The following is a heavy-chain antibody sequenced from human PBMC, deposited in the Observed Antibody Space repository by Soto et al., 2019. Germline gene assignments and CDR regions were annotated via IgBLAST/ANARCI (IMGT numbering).Heavy chain of an antibody. CDR2: IHYSGTT. D-gene: IGHD3-9*01. CDR1: GASISTSYW. Sequence: QVQLQESGPGLVKTSETLSLTCAVSGASISTSYWWSWVRQSPGKGLEWIGEIHYSGTTNYNPSLXSXVXIXXDKSKNQFSLNLNSVTAADTAMYYCTRALLKSLDYWGQGTLVTVSS. CDR3: TRALLKSLDY. J-gene: IGHJ4*02. V-gene: IGHV4-4*02.